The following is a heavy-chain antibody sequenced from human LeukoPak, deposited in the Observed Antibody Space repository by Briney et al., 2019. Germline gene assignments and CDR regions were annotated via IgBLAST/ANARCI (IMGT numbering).Heavy chain of an antibody. CDR2: IWYDGSNK. J-gene: IGHJ4*02. D-gene: IGHD3-10*01. CDR1: GFTFSSYG. Sequence: GGSLRLSCAASGFTFSSYGMHWVRQAPGKGLEWVAVIWYDGSNKYYADSVKGRFTISRDNSKNTLYLQMNSLRAEDTAVYYCAKDRVVGGFGEISPSYWGQGTLVTVSS. CDR3: AKDRVVGGFGEISPSY. V-gene: IGHV3-30*02.